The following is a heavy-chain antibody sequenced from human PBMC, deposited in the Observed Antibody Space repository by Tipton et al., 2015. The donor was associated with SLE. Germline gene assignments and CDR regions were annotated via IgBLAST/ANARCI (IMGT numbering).Heavy chain of an antibody. Sequence: TLSLTCAVYGGSFSGYYWSWIRQPPGKGLEWIGEINHSGSTNYNPSLKSRVTISADTSKNQFSLKLSSVTAADTAVYYCARGLRGERGLWFDPWGQGTLVTASP. D-gene: IGHD3-10*01. CDR3: ARGLRGERGLWFDP. J-gene: IGHJ5*02. V-gene: IGHV4-34*01. CDR1: GGSFSGYY. CDR2: INHSGST.